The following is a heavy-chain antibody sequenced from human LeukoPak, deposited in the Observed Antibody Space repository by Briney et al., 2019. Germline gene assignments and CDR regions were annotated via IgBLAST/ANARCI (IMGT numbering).Heavy chain of an antibody. CDR1: GFTFSSYG. J-gene: IGHJ6*03. D-gene: IGHD3-22*01. CDR2: ISGSGSNT. Sequence: GGTLRLSCAASGFTFSSYGMSRVRQAPGKGLEWVSAISGSGSNTYYAGSVKGRFTISRDNSKNTLYLQMNSLRAEDTAVYYCAKSVFDSSGDPYMDVWGKGTTVTISS. V-gene: IGHV3-23*01. CDR3: AKSVFDSSGDPYMDV.